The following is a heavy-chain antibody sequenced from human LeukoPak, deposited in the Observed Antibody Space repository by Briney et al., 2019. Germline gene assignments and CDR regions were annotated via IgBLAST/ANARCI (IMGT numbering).Heavy chain of an antibody. Sequence: SETLSLTCTISGGSISSSSYYWGWIRQPPGKGLEWIGTIYYSGSAYYNPSLKSRVTISVDTSKSQFSLKLSSVTAADTAVCYCARQAWNYFDYWGQGTLVTVSS. CDR1: GGSISSSSYY. J-gene: IGHJ4*02. D-gene: IGHD1-1*01. V-gene: IGHV4-39*01. CDR3: ARQAWNYFDY. CDR2: IYYSGSA.